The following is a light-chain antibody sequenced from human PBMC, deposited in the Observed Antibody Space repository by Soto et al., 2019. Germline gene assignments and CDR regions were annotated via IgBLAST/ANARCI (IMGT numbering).Light chain of an antibody. V-gene: IGKV3D-20*02. CDR3: QQSNDWPPWK. Sequence: EIVLTHSPGTLSFSPLEIATLSFSSSQSVSSSYLAWYQQKPGQAPRLLIYDASSRATGIPARFSGSGSGTDFTLTISSLEPEDFAVYYCQQSNDWPPWKFGQGTKVDIK. CDR1: QSVSSSY. CDR2: DAS. J-gene: IGKJ1*01.